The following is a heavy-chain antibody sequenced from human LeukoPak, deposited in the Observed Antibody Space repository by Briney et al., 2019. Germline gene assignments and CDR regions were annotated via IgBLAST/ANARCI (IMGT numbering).Heavy chain of an antibody. CDR3: ARLSLGLFDY. D-gene: IGHD7-27*01. Sequence: SETLSLTCAVYGGSLSGYYWSRIRQPPGRGLEWIGEINHSGSTNYNPSLKSRVSISVDTSKNQFSLKLSSVTAADTAVYYCARLSLGLFDYWGQGTLVTVSS. V-gene: IGHV4-34*01. CDR1: GGSLSGYY. CDR2: INHSGST. J-gene: IGHJ4*02.